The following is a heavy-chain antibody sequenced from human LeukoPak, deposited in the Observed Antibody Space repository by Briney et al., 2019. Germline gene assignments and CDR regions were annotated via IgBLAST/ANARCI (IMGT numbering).Heavy chain of an antibody. D-gene: IGHD2-2*01. J-gene: IGHJ3*02. CDR1: GYTLTDLS. CDR3: ATRARPAVIFDI. V-gene: IGHV1-24*01. Sequence: ASVKVFCKVSGYTLTDLSMHWGRQAPGKGREWMGGFDPEDGGTIYAQKFQGRVTMTEDTSTDTAYMELSSLRSEDTAVYYCATRARPAVIFDIWGQGTMVTVSS. CDR2: FDPEDGGT.